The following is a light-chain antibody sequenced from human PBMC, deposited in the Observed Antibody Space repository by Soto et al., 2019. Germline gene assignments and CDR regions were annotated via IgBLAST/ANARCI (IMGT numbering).Light chain of an antibody. V-gene: IGLV3-1*01. CDR2: QDT. CDR1: KLGDKY. CDR3: QAWDSSTVV. Sequence: SYELTQSPSLSVSPGQTASITCSGDKLGDKYASWYHQKPGQSPVLVIYQDTKRPSGIPERFSGSNSGNTATLTISGTQAMDEADYYCQAWDSSTVVFGGGTKLTVL. J-gene: IGLJ3*02.